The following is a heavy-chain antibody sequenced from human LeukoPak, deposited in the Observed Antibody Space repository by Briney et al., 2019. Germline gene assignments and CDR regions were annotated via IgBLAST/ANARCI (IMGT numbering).Heavy chain of an antibody. D-gene: IGHD6-13*01. CDR2: ISGGGAYT. Sequence: GGSLRLSCAASAFTFSSSAMSWVRQAPGKGLEWVSAISGGGAYTYYADSVKGRFTISRDNSNNTLYLQMNSLRAEDTAVYYCAKRDTSSWRGAFDIWGQGTMVTVSS. V-gene: IGHV3-23*01. CDR1: AFTFSSSA. J-gene: IGHJ3*02. CDR3: AKRDTSSWRGAFDI.